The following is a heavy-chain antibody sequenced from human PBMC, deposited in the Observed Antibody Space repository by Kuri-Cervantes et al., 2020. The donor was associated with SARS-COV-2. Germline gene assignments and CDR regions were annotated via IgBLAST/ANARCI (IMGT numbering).Heavy chain of an antibody. V-gene: IGHV3-23*01. CDR2: ISGSGGST. J-gene: IGHJ4*02. CDR1: GFTFSSYA. CDR3: ARVEQRLTMVQGEPFDY. D-gene: IGHD3-10*01. Sequence: GGSLRLSCAASGFTFSSYAVSWVRQAPGKGLEWVSAISGSGGSTYYADSVKGRFTISRDNSKNTLYLQMNSLRAEDTAVYYCARVEQRLTMVQGEPFDYWGQGTLVTVSS.